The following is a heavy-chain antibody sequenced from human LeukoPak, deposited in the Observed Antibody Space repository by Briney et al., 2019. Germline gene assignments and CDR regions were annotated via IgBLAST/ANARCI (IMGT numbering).Heavy chain of an antibody. CDR2: IYYSGST. D-gene: IGHD3-3*01. CDR1: GGSISSSSYY. J-gene: IGHJ5*02. CDR3: ASGGPILEWLLFNWFDP. Sequence: SETLSLTCTVSGGSISSSSYYWGWIRQPPGKGLEWIGSIYYSGSTYYNPSLKSRVTISVDKSKNQFSLKLSSVTAADTAVYYCASGGPILEWLLFNWFDPWGQGTLVTVSS. V-gene: IGHV4-39*07.